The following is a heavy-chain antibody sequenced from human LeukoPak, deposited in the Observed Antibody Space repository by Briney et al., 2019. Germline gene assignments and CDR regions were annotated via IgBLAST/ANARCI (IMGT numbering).Heavy chain of an antibody. D-gene: IGHD2-21*01. CDR1: GFTSSSYA. V-gene: IGHV3-23*01. J-gene: IGHJ3*02. CDR3: AKAHIVVVIENAFDI. CDR2: ISGSGGST. Sequence: GGSLRLSCAASGFTSSSYAMSWVRQAPGKGLEWVSAISGSGGSTYYADSVKGRFTISRDNSKNTLYLQMNSLRAEDTAVYYCAKAHIVVVIENAFDIWGQGTMVTVSS.